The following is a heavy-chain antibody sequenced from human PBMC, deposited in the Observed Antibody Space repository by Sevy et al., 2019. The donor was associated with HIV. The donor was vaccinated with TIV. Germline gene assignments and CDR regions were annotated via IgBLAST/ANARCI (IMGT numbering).Heavy chain of an antibody. CDR1: GFSISGYG. J-gene: IGHJ4*02. Sequence: GGSLRLSCAASGFSISGYGMHWVRQAPGKGLKSVAVIWYDGTNKEYADSVKGRFTISSDNSKNTLYLQMNSLRAEDTAVYYCAREDIRVAGIGYYFHSWGQGTLVTVSS. D-gene: IGHD6-19*01. CDR3: AREDIRVAGIGYYFHS. V-gene: IGHV3-33*01. CDR2: IWYDGTNK.